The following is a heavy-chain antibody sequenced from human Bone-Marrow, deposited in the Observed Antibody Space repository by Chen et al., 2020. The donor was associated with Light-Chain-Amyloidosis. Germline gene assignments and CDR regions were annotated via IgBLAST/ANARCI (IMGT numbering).Heavy chain of an antibody. J-gene: IGHJ4*02. D-gene: IGHD3-22*01. CDR1: GASIRSGGFY. Sequence: QLRLQESGPGLVKPSQPLSLTCSVSGASIRSGGFYCSWIRQHPGKGLEWIGYVYSRGSTHYNPSLKSRLTISADTSKNQFSLNLSSVTAADTAVYYCARVTYFYDSSGYYYNFYFDYWGQGTLVTVSS. CDR3: ARVTYFYDSSGYYYNFYFDY. CDR2: VYSRGST. V-gene: IGHV4-31*03.